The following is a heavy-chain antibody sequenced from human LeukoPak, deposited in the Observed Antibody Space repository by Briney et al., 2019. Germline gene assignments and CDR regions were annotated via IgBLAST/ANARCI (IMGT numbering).Heavy chain of an antibody. D-gene: IGHD3-3*01. CDR3: ARDDFGVGPFDY. J-gene: IGHJ4*02. V-gene: IGHV4-39*07. Sequence: SETLSLTCTVSGGSISSSSYYWGWIRQPPGKGLEWIGSIYYSGSTYYNPSPKSRVTISVDTSKNQFSLKLSSVTAADTAVYYCARDDFGVGPFDYWGQGTLVTVSS. CDR1: GGSISSSSYY. CDR2: IYYSGST.